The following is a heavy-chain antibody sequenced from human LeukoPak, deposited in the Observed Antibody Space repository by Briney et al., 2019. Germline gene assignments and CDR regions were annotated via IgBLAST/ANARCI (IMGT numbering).Heavy chain of an antibody. V-gene: IGHV3-21*01. J-gene: IGHJ6*03. D-gene: IGHD2-15*01. CDR1: GFTFSSYS. CDR3: ARRLSTFVDYYYMDV. CDR2: ISSSSSYI. Sequence: GGSLRLSCAASGFTFSSYSMNWVRQAPGKGLEWVPSISSSSSYIYYADSVKGRFTISRDNAKNSLYLQMNSLRAEDTAVYYCARRLSTFVDYYYMDVWGKGTTVTVSS.